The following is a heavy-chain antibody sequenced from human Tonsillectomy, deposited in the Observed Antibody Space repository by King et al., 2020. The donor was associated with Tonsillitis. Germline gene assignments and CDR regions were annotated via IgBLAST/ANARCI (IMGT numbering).Heavy chain of an antibody. D-gene: IGHD3-16*01. CDR2: ISYDGSNK. Sequence: QLVQSGGGVVQPERSLRLSCVASGFTFSIYSMHWVRQAPGKGLEWVAVISYDGSNKYYADSVKGRFTISRDNSKNTLYLQMNSLRAEDTAVYYCARGDYDYVWGSLDYWGQGTLVTVSS. J-gene: IGHJ4*02. V-gene: IGHV3-30*01. CDR3: ARGDYDYVWGSLDY. CDR1: GFTFSIYS.